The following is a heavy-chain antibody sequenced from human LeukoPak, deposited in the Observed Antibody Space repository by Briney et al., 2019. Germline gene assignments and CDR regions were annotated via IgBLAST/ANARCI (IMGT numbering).Heavy chain of an antibody. Sequence: ASVKVSCKASGYTFTGYYMHWVRQAPGQGLEWMGWINPNSGGTNYAQKFQGRVTMTRDTSISTAYMERSRLRSDDTAVYYCARAVMGLNYYFDYWGQGTLVTVSS. CDR2: INPNSGGT. D-gene: IGHD2-8*01. CDR3: ARAVMGLNYYFDY. CDR1: GYTFTGYY. V-gene: IGHV1-2*02. J-gene: IGHJ4*02.